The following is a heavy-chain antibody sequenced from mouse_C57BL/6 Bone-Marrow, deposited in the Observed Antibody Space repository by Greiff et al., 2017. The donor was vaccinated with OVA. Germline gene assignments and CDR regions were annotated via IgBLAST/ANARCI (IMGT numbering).Heavy chain of an antibody. Sequence: VQLQQSGAELVRPGASVKLSCKASGYTFTDYEMHWVKQTPVHGLEWIGAIHPGSGGTAYNQKFKGKATLTVDKSSSTAYMALSSLTSEDSAVDYCTSLLWLRRRVDGWDQGTTLSVSS. V-gene: IGHV1-15*01. D-gene: IGHD2-2*01. CDR2: IHPGSGGT. CDR1: GYTFTDYE. CDR3: TSLLWLRRRVDG. J-gene: IGHJ2*01.